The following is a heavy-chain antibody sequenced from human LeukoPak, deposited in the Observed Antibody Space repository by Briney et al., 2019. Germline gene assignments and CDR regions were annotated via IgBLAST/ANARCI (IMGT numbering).Heavy chain of an antibody. CDR2: INHSGST. CDR3: ARDNDSSSWSLFYYYYMDV. J-gene: IGHJ6*03. V-gene: IGHV4-34*01. D-gene: IGHD6-13*01. CDR1: GGSFSGYY. Sequence: PSETLSLTCAVYGGSFSGYYWSWIRQPPGKGLEWIGEINHSGSTNYNPSLKSRVTISVDTSKNQFSLKLSSVTAADTAVYYCARDNDSSSWSLFYYYYMDVWGKGTTVTVSS.